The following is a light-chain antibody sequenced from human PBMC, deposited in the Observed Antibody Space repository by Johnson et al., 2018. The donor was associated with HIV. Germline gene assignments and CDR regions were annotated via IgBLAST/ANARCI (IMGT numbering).Light chain of an antibody. V-gene: IGLV1-51*02. CDR2: ETN. CDR1: NSNIGNNY. CDR3: GTWDSRLSVYV. Sequence: QSVLTQPPSVSAAPGQKVTISCSGSNSNIGNNYVSWYQQLPGTAPKLLICETNKRPSGIPNRFSGSKSGTSATLGITGLQPGDEADYYCGTWDSRLSVYVFGTGTKVTVL. J-gene: IGLJ1*01.